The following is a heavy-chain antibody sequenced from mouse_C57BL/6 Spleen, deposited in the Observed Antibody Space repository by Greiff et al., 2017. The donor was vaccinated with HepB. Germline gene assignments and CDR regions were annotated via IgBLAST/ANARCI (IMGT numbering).Heavy chain of an antibody. V-gene: IGHV3-1*01. J-gene: IGHJ1*03. D-gene: IGHD1-1*01. CDR2: ISYSGST. CDR3: AREGDYYGSRSYFDV. Sequence: EVQLVESGPGMVKPSQSLSLTCTVTGYSITSGYDWHWIRHFPGNKLEWMGYISYSGSTNYNPSLKSRISITHDTSKNHFFLKLNSVTTEDTATYYCAREGDYYGSRSYFDVWGTGTTVTVSS. CDR1: GYSITSGYD.